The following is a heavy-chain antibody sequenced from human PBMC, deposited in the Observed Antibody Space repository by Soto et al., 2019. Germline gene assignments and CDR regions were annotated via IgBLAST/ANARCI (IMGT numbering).Heavy chain of an antibody. J-gene: IGHJ4*02. Sequence: QVQLVQSGAEVKKPGSSVKVSCKASGGTFSSYAISWVRQAPGQGLEWMGGIIPIFGTANYAQKFQGRVTITADEPTSTAYRELSSLRCDDAAVYYCARESGLESGCYRDYWGQGTLVTVCS. D-gene: IGHD3-22*01. V-gene: IGHV1-69*19. CDR1: GGTFSSYA. CDR3: ARESGLESGCYRDY. CDR2: IIPIFGTA.